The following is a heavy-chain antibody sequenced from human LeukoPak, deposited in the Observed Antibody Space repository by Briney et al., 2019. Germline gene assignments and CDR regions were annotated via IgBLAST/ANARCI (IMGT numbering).Heavy chain of an antibody. CDR3: ARSNYGNFDP. CDR1: GGSCSGYY. CDR2: INHSGST. D-gene: IGHD1-7*01. V-gene: IGHV4-34*01. J-gene: IGHJ5*02. Sequence: PSETLSLTCAVYGGSCSGYYWSWIRQPPGKGLEWIGEINHSGSTNYNPSLKSRVTISVDTSKNQFSLKLSSVTAADTAVYYCARSNYGNFDPWGQGTLVTVSS.